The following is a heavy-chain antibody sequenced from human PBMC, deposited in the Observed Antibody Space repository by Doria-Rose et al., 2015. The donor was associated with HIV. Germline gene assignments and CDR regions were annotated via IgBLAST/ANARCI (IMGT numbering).Heavy chain of an antibody. CDR3: ARFRPSRGIYYSLDV. V-gene: IGHV4-4*09. J-gene: IGHJ6*03. D-gene: IGHD3-10*01. Sequence: GSISSYYWNWIRQPPGKGLEWIGYIYSSGSTHYNSSLKSRVTISIDTSKNQFSLKLSSVTAADTAAYYCARFRPSRGIYYSLDVWGKGTTVTVSS. CDR2: IYSSGST. CDR1: GSISSYY.